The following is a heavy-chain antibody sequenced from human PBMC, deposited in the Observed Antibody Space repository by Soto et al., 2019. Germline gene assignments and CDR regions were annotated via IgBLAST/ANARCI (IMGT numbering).Heavy chain of an antibody. CDR3: ARHGGPGIAARHNP. CDR1: GYSISSSIYY. J-gene: IGHJ5*02. V-gene: IGHV4-39*01. CDR2: ISYYGST. Sequence: SETLSLTCTVSGYSISSSIYYWGWIRQPPGKGLEWIGTISYYGSTYYNPSLKSRVTISVDTSKNQFSLKLSSVTAADTAVYYCARHGGPGIAARHNPWGQGTLVTVSS. D-gene: IGHD6-6*01.